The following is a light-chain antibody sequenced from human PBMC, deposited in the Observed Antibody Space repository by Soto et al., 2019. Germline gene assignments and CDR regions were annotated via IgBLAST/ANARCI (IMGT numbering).Light chain of an antibody. CDR2: GAS. V-gene: IGKV3-20*01. Sequence: EIVLTQSPGTLSLSPGERATLSCRASQSVSSSYLAWYQQKPGQAPRLLIYGASSRATGIPDRFSGSGSGTDFTLTISRLEPEDFAVYYCHQYNHSPQTFGQGTKVDIK. CDR1: QSVSSSY. J-gene: IGKJ1*01. CDR3: HQYNHSPQT.